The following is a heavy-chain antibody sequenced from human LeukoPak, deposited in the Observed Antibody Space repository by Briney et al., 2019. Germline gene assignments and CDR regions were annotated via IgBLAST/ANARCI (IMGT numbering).Heavy chain of an antibody. V-gene: IGHV3-48*01. D-gene: IGHD2-2*02. CDR3: AREEYQLLYGFDY. Sequence: PGGSLRLSCAASGFTFSSYSMNLLRRDQGKRLEWVSYISSSSSTIYYADSVKGRFTISRNNVKNSLYLQMNSLRAEDTAVYYCAREEYQLLYGFDYWGQGTLVTVSS. J-gene: IGHJ4*02. CDR2: ISSSSSTI. CDR1: GFTFSSYS.